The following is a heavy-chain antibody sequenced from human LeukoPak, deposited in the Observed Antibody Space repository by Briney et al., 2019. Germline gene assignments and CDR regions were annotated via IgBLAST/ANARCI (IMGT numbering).Heavy chain of an antibody. CDR3: ARRLIIRGRFND. D-gene: IGHD3-10*01. Sequence: SETLSLTCGVYGGSFTDCFWSWVRQPPGKRLEWIGEINHVGSTNYNPSLKSRVTLSVDKSTNQVSLNLTSVTVADTAVYYCARRLIIRGRFNDWGQGTLVSVSS. CDR2: INHVGST. CDR1: GGSFTDCF. V-gene: IGHV4-34*01. J-gene: IGHJ4*02.